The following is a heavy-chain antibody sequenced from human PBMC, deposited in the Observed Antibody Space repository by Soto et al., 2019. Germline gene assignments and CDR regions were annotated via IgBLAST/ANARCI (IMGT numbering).Heavy chain of an antibody. CDR2: IIPIFGIA. CDR3: ARDSGWSTYYYDSSGYRFDY. Sequence: SVKVSCKASGGTFSSYAISWVRQAPGQGLEWMGGIIPIFGIANYAQKFQGRVTITADESTSTAYMELSSLRSEDTAVYYCARDSGWSTYYYDSSGYRFDYWGQGTLVTVSS. J-gene: IGHJ4*02. V-gene: IGHV1-69*13. D-gene: IGHD3-22*01. CDR1: GGTFSSYA.